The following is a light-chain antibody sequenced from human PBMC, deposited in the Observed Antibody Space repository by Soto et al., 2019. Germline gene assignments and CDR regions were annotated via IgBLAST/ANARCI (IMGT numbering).Light chain of an antibody. J-gene: IGKJ1*01. CDR3: QQSAKIPRT. CDR2: AAS. CDR1: QHIANY. Sequence: DIQMTQSPSSLSASVGDRVIIACRASQHIANYVSWYQQKPGKPPKSLIYAASTLQSGVSPRFSGSGSGTEFTLTITSLRPEDSAVYYCQQSAKIPRTFGQGTKVEI. V-gene: IGKV1-39*01.